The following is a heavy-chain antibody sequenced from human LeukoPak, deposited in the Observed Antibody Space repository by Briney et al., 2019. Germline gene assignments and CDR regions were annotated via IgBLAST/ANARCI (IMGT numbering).Heavy chain of an antibody. CDR2: IYHSGST. Sequence: QVQLQESGPGLVKPSDTLSLPCAVSCYSISSGYYYGWFLQPHCTGVAWIGSIYHSGSTYYNASLKSRVTISLDTSKNQLSLKVSSVTAADTAVHYCARLSSDGYNSLTYWGQGTLVTVSS. CDR1: CYSISSGYY. CDR3: ARLSSDGYNSLTY. V-gene: IGHV4-38-2*01. D-gene: IGHD5-24*01. J-gene: IGHJ4*02.